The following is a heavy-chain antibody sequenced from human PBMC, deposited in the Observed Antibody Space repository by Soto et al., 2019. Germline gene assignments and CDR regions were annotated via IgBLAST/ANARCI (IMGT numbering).Heavy chain of an antibody. J-gene: IGHJ6*02. V-gene: IGHV3-21*01. Sequence: PGGSLRLSCAASGFTFSSYSMNWVRQAPGKGLEWVSSISSSSSYIYYADSVKGRFTISRDNAKNSLYLQMNSLRAEDTAVYYCAREKEYSSRWYPGYYYYYYGMDVWGQGTTVTVS. CDR1: GFTFSSYS. CDR3: AREKEYSSRWYPGYYYYYYGMDV. CDR2: ISSSSSYI. D-gene: IGHD6-13*01.